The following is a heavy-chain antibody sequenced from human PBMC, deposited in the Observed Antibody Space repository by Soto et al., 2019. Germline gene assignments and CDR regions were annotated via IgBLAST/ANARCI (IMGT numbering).Heavy chain of an antibody. CDR3: ARGAVTPDY. J-gene: IGHJ4*02. CDR1: GFTFDGFA. V-gene: IGHV3-23*01. Sequence: GGSLRLSCAASGFTFDGFAMTWVRQAPGKGLEWVSAISASGGSTYYADSVKGRFTISRDSSKNTLYLQMNSLRAEDTAVYYCARGAVTPDYWGQGTLVTVSS. CDR2: ISASGGST. D-gene: IGHD6-19*01.